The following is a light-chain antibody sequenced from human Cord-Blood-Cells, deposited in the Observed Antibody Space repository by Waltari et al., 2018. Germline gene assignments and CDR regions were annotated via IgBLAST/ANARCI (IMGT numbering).Light chain of an antibody. Sequence: ALESSQSPSSWCGSGGERLPITCRASQRISSALAWYQQKPGKAPKLLIYDASSLESGVPSRFSGSGSGTDFTLTISSLQPEDFATYYCQQFNSYPPVTFGGGTKVEIK. CDR3: QQFNSYPPVT. CDR1: QRISSA. V-gene: IGKV1-13*02. CDR2: DAS. J-gene: IGKJ4*01.